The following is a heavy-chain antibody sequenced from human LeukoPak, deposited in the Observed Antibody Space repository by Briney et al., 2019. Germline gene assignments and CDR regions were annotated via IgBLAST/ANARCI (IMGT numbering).Heavy chain of an antibody. V-gene: IGHV4-59*01. CDR2: IYYSGST. CDR3: ARDVYYYDSSHSRAFDI. Sequence: KTSETLSLTCTVSGVSISSYYWSWIRQPPGKGLEWIGYIYYSGSTNYNPSLKSRVTMSVDTSKNHFSLKLSSVTAADTAVYYCARDVYYYDSSHSRAFDIWGQGTMVTVSS. CDR1: GVSISSYY. J-gene: IGHJ3*02. D-gene: IGHD3-22*01.